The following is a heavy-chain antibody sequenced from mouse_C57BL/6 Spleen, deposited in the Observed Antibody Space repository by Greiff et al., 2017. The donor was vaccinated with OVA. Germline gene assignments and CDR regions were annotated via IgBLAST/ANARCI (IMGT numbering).Heavy chain of an antibody. CDR3: ARPTTAFYYFDY. CDR1: GYAFSSSW. Sequence: VQLQQSGPELVKPGASVKISCKASGYAFSSSWMNWVKQRPGQGLEWIGRIYPGDGDTNYNGKFKGKATLTADKSSSTAYMQLSSLTSEDSAVYFCARPTTAFYYFDYWGQGTTLTVSS. D-gene: IGHD1-2*01. V-gene: IGHV1-82*01. CDR2: IYPGDGDT. J-gene: IGHJ2*01.